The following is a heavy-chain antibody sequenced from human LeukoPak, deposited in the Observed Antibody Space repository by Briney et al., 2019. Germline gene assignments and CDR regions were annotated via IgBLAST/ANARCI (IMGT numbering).Heavy chain of an antibody. Sequence: ASVNVSCEASGYTFTVYYMHCVRQAPGQGLEWRVGINPNSGGTNYAQKLQGRVTMTRDTCISPAPMELSTVRYDDTALYYCARGDSSGYYYVWFDYWGQGTLVPVSS. J-gene: IGHJ4*02. CDR3: ARGDSSGYYYVWFDY. D-gene: IGHD3-22*01. V-gene: IGHV1-2*02. CDR2: INPNSGGT. CDR1: GYTFTVYY.